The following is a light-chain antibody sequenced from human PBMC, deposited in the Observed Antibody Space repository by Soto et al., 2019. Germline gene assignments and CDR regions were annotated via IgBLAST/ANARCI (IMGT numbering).Light chain of an antibody. CDR1: SGHSNYA. CDR3: QTWGTGIWV. V-gene: IGLV4-69*01. CDR2: LNSDGSH. J-gene: IGLJ3*02. Sequence: QSVLTQSPSASASLGASVKLTCTLRSGHSNYAIAWHQQQPEKGPRYLMKLNSDGSHSKGDGIPDRFSGSSSGAERYLTISSLQSEDEADYYCQTWGTGIWVFGGGTKLTVL.